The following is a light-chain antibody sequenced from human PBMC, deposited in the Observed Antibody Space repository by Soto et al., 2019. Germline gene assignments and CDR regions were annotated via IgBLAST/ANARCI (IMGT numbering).Light chain of an antibody. CDR3: QQRSNWPLT. CDR2: DAS. Sequence: ESVLISVLAAPFLYQGGRATLSCRASQSVSSYLAWYQQKPGQAPRLLIYDASNRATGIPARFSGSGSGTDFTLTISSLEPEDFAVYYCQQRSNWPLTFGPGTKVDIK. J-gene: IGKJ3*01. V-gene: IGKV3-11*01. CDR1: QSVSSY.